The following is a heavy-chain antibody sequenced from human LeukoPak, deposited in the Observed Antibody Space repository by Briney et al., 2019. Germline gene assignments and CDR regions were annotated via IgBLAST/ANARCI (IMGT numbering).Heavy chain of an antibody. CDR3: ARAPLEWELPLGYMDV. V-gene: IGHV4-38-2*01. CDR2: TYHSGTS. CDR1: GFTFSSYA. D-gene: IGHD1-26*01. J-gene: IGHJ6*03. Sequence: PGGSLRLSCAASGFTFSSYAMHWVRQAPGKGLEWIGTTYHSGTSYYNPSLKSRVTISVDTSKNQFSLKLSSVTAADTAVYYCARAPLEWELPLGYMDVWGQGTTVTVSS.